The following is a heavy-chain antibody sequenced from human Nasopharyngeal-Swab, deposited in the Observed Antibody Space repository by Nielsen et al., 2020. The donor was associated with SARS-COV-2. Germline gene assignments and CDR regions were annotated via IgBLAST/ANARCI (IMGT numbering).Heavy chain of an antibody. Sequence: SVKVSCKASGGTFSSYAISWVRQAPGQGLEWMGRIIPILGIANYAQKFQGRVTITADKSTSTAYMELSSLRSEDTAVYYCARIAVAGLDYYYYGMDVWGQGTTVTVSS. V-gene: IGHV1-69*04. D-gene: IGHD6-19*01. CDR3: ARIAVAGLDYYYYGMDV. CDR2: IIPILGIA. J-gene: IGHJ6*02. CDR1: GGTFSSYA.